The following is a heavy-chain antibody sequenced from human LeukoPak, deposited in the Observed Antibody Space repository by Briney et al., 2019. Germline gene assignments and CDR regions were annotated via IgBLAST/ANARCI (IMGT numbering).Heavy chain of an antibody. Sequence: SGGSLRLSCAASGFTFISYWMHWVRQAPGKGLVWVSRINGYGSSTDFADSVKGRFTISRDNAKNTLYLQMNSLRAEDTAVHYCARDAPGNTALDYWGQGTLVTVSS. V-gene: IGHV3-74*01. CDR1: GFTFISYW. J-gene: IGHJ4*02. CDR2: INGYGSST. D-gene: IGHD5-18*01. CDR3: ARDAPGNTALDY.